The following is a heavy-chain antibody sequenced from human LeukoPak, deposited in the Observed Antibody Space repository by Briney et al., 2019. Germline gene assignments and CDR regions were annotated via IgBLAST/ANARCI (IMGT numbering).Heavy chain of an antibody. D-gene: IGHD3-16*01. CDR2: ISANGDTI. CDR3: VSAYGGLLDY. J-gene: IGHJ4*02. CDR1: GFTFNTYE. V-gene: IGHV3-48*03. Sequence: GGSLRLSCAASGFTFNTYEMNWVRQAPGKGLEWISYISANGDTIYYADSVRGRFTISRDNAKNSLSPLMNSLRVEDTALYYCVSAYGGLLDYWGQGTLVTVSS.